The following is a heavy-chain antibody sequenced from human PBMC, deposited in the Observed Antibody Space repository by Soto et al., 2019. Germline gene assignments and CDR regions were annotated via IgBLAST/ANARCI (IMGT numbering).Heavy chain of an antibody. CDR1: GDSVSSNSAA. CDR2: TYYRSKWYN. V-gene: IGHV6-1*01. CDR3: ARAEQQLIHLNYYYGMDV. D-gene: IGHD6-13*01. J-gene: IGHJ6*02. Sequence: SQTLSLTCAISGDSVSSNSAAWNWIRQSPSRGLEWLGRTYYRSKWYNDYAVSVKSRITINPDTSKNQFSLQLNSVTPEDTAVYYCARAEQQLIHLNYYYGMDVWGQGTTVTVSS.